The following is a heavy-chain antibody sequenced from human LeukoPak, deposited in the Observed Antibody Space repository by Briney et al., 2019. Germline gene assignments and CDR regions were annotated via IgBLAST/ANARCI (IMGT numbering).Heavy chain of an antibody. Sequence: PGGSLRLSCAASGFTFSSYSMNWVRQAPGKGLVWVSRINDDGSTTSYADSVKGRFTISRDNAKNSLYLQMNSLRAEDTAVYYCARDRYGYIDYWGQGTLVTVSS. D-gene: IGHD1-14*01. CDR3: ARDRYGYIDY. CDR2: INDDGSTT. J-gene: IGHJ4*02. V-gene: IGHV3-74*01. CDR1: GFTFSSYS.